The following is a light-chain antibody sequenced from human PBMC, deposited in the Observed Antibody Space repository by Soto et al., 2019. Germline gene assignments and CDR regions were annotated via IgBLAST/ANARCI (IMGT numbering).Light chain of an antibody. V-gene: IGKV3-11*01. J-gene: IGKJ2*01. CDR2: DAS. CDR1: QSVSSY. CDR3: QQRSNWPS. Sequence: EIVLTQSPATLSLSPGERATLSCRASQSVSSYLAWYQQKPGQAPRLLTYDASNRATGIPARFSGSGSGTDFTLTISSLEPEDFAVYYCQQRSNWPSFSQGTKLEIK.